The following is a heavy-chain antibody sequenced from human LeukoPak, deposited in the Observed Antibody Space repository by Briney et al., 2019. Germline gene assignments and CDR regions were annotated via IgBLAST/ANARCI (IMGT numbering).Heavy chain of an antibody. CDR1: GGSISSYY. V-gene: IGHV4-59*01. Sequence: KPSETLSLTCTVSGGSISSYYWSWIRQPPGKGLEWIGYIYYSGSTNYNPSLKSRVTISVDTSKNQFSLKLSSVTAADTAVYYCARRRIAVAGTVFDYWAREPWSPSPQ. J-gene: IGHJ4*02. CDR3: ARRRIAVAGTVFDY. CDR2: IYYSGST. D-gene: IGHD6-19*01.